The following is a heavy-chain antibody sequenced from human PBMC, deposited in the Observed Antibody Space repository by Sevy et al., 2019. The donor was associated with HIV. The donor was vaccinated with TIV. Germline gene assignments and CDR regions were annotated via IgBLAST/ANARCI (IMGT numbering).Heavy chain of an antibody. Sequence: GVSLRLSCAASGFTFDDYAMHWVRQAPGKGLEWVSGISWNSGSIGYADSVKGRFTISRDNAKNSLYLQMNSLRAEDTALYYCAKDIQFSGWSEPGFDYWGQGTLVTVSS. CDR2: ISWNSGSI. CDR3: AKDIQFSGWSEPGFDY. CDR1: GFTFDDYA. D-gene: IGHD6-19*01. V-gene: IGHV3-9*01. J-gene: IGHJ4*02.